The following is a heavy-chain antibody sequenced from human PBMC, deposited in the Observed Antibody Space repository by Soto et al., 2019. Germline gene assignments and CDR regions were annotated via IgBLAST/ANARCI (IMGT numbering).Heavy chain of an antibody. V-gene: IGHV3-30*18. CDR2: ISYDGSNK. Sequence: GGSLRLSCAASGFTFSSYGMHWVRQAPGKGLEWVAVISYDGSNKYYADSVKGRFTISRDNSKNTLYLQMNSLRAEDTAVYYCAKDETYYDFWSGPIDYWGQGTLVTVS. D-gene: IGHD3-3*01. J-gene: IGHJ4*02. CDR1: GFTFSSYG. CDR3: AKDETYYDFWSGPIDY.